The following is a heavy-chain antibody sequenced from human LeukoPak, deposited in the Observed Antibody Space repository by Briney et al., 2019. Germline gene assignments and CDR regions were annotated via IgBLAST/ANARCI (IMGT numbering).Heavy chain of an antibody. V-gene: IGHV5-51*01. CDR2: IYPGDSDT. CDR1: GYSFTSYW. CDR3: ARSRYCSGGSCYSPIDY. D-gene: IGHD2-15*01. Sequence: GESLKISCKGSGYSFTSYWSGWVRQIPGKGLEWMGIIYPGDSDTRYSPSFQGQVTISADKSISTAYLQWSSLKASDTAMYYCARSRYCSGGSCYSPIDYWGQGTLVTVSS. J-gene: IGHJ4*02.